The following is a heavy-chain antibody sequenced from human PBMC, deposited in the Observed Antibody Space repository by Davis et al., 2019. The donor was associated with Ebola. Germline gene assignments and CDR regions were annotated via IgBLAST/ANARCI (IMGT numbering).Heavy chain of an antibody. CDR1: GFPFSSSS. CDR2: ISSSSSYI. Sequence: GESLKTSCAASGFPFSSSSMNWVRQALGKGLEWVSSISSSSSYIYYADSVKGRFTISRDNAKNSLNLQMNSLGAEDTAVYYCARVWFQWLVLDYWGPGTLVTVSS. J-gene: IGHJ4*02. D-gene: IGHD6-19*01. CDR3: ARVWFQWLVLDY. V-gene: IGHV3-21*01.